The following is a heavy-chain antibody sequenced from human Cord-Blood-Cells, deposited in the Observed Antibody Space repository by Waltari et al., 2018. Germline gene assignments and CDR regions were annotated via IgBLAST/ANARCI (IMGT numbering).Heavy chain of an antibody. D-gene: IGHD3-22*01. Sequence: QVQLQESGPGLVKPSETLSLTCAVSGYSISSGYYWGWIRQPPGEGLEWIGSIYHSGSTYYNPSLKSRVTISVDTSKNQFSLKLSSVTAADTAVYYCASGRDSWYFDLWGRGTLVTVSS. CDR1: GYSISSGYY. CDR2: IYHSGST. CDR3: ASGRDSWYFDL. J-gene: IGHJ2*01. V-gene: IGHV4-38-2*01.